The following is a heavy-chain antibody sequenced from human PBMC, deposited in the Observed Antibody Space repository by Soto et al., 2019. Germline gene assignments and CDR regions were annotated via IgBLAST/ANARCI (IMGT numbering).Heavy chain of an antibody. D-gene: IGHD3-3*01. CDR1: GGTFSSYG. V-gene: IGHV1-69*01. CDR2: IITTFGTP. CDR3: AVRSSYSHYYYALDV. J-gene: IGHJ6*02. Sequence: QVQLVQSGAEVKDPGSSVKVSCKASGGTFSSYGIAWVRQAPGQALELMGGIITTFGTPNYAQRFRGRVTITADESASTVYMELNSLRSEDAAVYYCAVRSSYSHYYYALDVWGQGTTVTVSS.